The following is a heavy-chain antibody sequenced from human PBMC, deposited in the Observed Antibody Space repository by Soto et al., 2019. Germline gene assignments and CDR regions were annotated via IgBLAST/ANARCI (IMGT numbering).Heavy chain of an antibody. Sequence: EVQLVESGGGLVQPGRSLRLSCAASGFTFDDYAMHWVRQAPGKGLEWVSGISWNSGSIGYADSVKGRFTISRDNAKNSLYLQMNSLRAEDTALYYCAKDMQQLGYYYYYGMDVWGQGTTVTVSS. CDR2: ISWNSGSI. CDR3: AKDMQQLGYYYYYGMDV. V-gene: IGHV3-9*01. CDR1: GFTFDDYA. D-gene: IGHD6-13*01. J-gene: IGHJ6*02.